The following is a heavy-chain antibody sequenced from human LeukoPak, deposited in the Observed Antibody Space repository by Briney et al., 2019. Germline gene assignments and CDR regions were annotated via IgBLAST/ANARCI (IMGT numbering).Heavy chain of an antibody. CDR2: IYPCDSDT. CDR3: VRGDDGDYTLDY. D-gene: IGHD4-17*01. CDR1: GYIFTYYL. J-gene: IGHJ4*02. V-gene: IGHV5-51*01. Sequence: GESLKISCQGSGYIFTYYLIGWLRELPGKGLEWMGIIYPCDSDTKYSPSSQGQATISADKSISTAYLQWSSLKPSDTTMYYCVRGDDGDYTLDYRGQGTLVTVSS.